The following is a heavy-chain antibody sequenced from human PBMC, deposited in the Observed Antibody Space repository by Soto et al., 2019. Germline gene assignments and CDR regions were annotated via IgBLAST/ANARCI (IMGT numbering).Heavy chain of an antibody. V-gene: IGHV3-48*02. CDR2: ISGSSTTI. CDR1: GFDFSNYI. Sequence: EVQLVESGGGLVHPGGSLRLSCAASGFDFSNYIMNWVRQAPGKGLEWISYISGSSTTILYADSVKGRFTVSRDNAKKSLYLQMNSLRDEDTAVYYCARLGAYWGQGTLVTVSS. J-gene: IGHJ4*02. CDR3: ARLGAY.